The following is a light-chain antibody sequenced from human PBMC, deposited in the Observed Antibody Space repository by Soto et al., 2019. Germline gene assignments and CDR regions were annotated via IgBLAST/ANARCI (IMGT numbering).Light chain of an antibody. CDR2: GAS. Sequence: EIVMTQSPATLSVSPGERATLSCRASQSVSSSLAWYQQKPGQAPRLLIYGASTRATGIAARFSGSGSRTDCTLTTSSLHSEDFAVYYCQQYNNWPPYTFGQGTKLEIK. V-gene: IGKV3-15*01. J-gene: IGKJ2*01. CDR1: QSVSSS. CDR3: QQYNNWPPYT.